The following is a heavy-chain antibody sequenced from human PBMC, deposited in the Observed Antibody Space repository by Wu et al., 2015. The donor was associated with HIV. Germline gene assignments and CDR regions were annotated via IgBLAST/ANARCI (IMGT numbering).Heavy chain of an antibody. V-gene: IGHV1-69*18. CDR2: IIPLFRTT. CDR1: GGTFSSFA. Sequence: QVQLVQSGAEVKKPGSSVKVSCTASGGTFSSFAISWVRQAPGQGLEWMGRIIPLFRTTNYAQEFQGRVTITADESTEHSPSVELSSLRSEDTAVYYCARTGPYSYWVRGVYYLDYVGQGTRGHRLL. CDR3: ARTGPYSYWVRGVYYLDY. D-gene: IGHD3-10*01. J-gene: IGHJ4*02.